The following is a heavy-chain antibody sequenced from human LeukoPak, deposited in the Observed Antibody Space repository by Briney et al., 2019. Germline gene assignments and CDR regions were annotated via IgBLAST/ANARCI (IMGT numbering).Heavy chain of an antibody. CDR3: AHMMAPRVG. CDR2: IYSGGST. J-gene: IGHJ4*02. V-gene: IGHV3-53*01. Sequence: PGGSLRLSCAASGFAFSGYSMNWVRQAPGKGLEWVSVIYSGGSTYYADSVKGRFTISRDNSKNTLYLQMNSLRAEDTAVYYCAHMMAPRVGWGQGTLVTVSS. D-gene: IGHD5-24*01. CDR1: GFAFSGYS.